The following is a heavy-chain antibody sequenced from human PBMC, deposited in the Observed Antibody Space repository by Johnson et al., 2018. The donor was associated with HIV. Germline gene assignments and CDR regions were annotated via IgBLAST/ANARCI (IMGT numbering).Heavy chain of an antibody. J-gene: IGHJ3*02. V-gene: IGHV3-20*04. D-gene: IGHD3-22*01. CDR1: GFTFDDYG. CDR3: ARDLKSYYDSSGYFDAFDI. Sequence: VQLVESGGGVVRPGGSLRISCAASGFTFDDYGMSWVRQAPGKGLEWVSGINWNGGSTGYADSVMCRFTISRDNAKNSLYLQMNSLRAEDTALYYCARDLKSYYDSSGYFDAFDIWGQGTMVTVSS. CDR2: INWNGGST.